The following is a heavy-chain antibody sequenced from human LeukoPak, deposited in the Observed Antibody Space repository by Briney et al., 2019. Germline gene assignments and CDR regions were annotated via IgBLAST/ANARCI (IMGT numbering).Heavy chain of an antibody. CDR2: ISGSGGST. V-gene: IGHV3-23*01. CDR3: AKDDGDYLGMDV. CDR1: GFTFSSYA. D-gene: IGHD2-8*01. J-gene: IGHJ6*02. Sequence: GGSLRLSCAASGFTFSSYAMSWVRQAPGKGLEWVSAISGSGGSTYYADSVKGRFTISRDNSKSTLYLQMNSLRAEDTAVYYCAKDDGDYLGMDVWGQGTTVTVSS.